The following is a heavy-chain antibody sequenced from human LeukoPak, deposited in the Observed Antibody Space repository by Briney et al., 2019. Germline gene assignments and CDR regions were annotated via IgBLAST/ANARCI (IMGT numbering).Heavy chain of an antibody. D-gene: IGHD4-11*01. V-gene: IGHV1-18*01. Sequence: ASVKVSCKASGYSFTSYGISWVRQAPGQGLEWMGWISDYNGNTNYAQKLQGRVTMTTDASTSTAYMELRSLRSDDTAVYYCARDLYRDSLPVSWFDPWGQGTLVTVSS. CDR2: ISDYNGNT. J-gene: IGHJ5*02. CDR3: ARDLYRDSLPVSWFDP. CDR1: GYSFTSYG.